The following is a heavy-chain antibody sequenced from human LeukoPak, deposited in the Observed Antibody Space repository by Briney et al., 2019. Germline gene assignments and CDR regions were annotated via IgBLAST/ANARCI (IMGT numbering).Heavy chain of an antibody. D-gene: IGHD1-26*01. CDR2: INSDGSST. Sequence: PGGSLRLSCAASGFTFSNYWMHWVRQVPGKGLVWVSRINSDGSSTTYADSVKGRFTISRDNAKNTLYLQTNSLRAEDTAVYYCARGGSYLTQPGDYWGQGTLVTVSS. J-gene: IGHJ4*02. CDR1: GFTFSNYW. CDR3: ARGGSYLTQPGDY. V-gene: IGHV3-74*01.